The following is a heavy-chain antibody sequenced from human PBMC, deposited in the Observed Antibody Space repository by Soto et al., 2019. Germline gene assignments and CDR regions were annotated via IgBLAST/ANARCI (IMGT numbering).Heavy chain of an antibody. CDR2: ISSSSSYI. D-gene: IGHD3-3*01. CDR1: GFTFSSYS. V-gene: IGHV3-21*01. Sequence: GGSLRLSCAASGFTFSSYSMNWVRQAPGKGLEWVSSISSSSSYIYYADSVKGRFTISRDNAKNSLYLQMNSLRAEDTAVYYCARCITIFGPFFDAFDIWGQGTMVTVS. J-gene: IGHJ3*02. CDR3: ARCITIFGPFFDAFDI.